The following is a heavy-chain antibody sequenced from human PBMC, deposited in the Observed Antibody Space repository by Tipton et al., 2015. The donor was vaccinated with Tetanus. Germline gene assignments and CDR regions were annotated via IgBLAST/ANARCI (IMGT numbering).Heavy chain of an antibody. J-gene: IGHJ3*02. Sequence: CAAPGFSFNRYAMTWVRQAPGKGLEWVSTISVGGGVTYYADSVKGRFTISRDYSKNTLSLQMNSLRAEDTAVYYCAKEDSGGRIDSFDMWGQGPMVTVSS. CDR3: AKEDSGGRIDSFDM. CDR1: GFSFNRYA. CDR2: ISVGGGVT. D-gene: IGHD2-15*01. V-gene: IGHV3-23*01.